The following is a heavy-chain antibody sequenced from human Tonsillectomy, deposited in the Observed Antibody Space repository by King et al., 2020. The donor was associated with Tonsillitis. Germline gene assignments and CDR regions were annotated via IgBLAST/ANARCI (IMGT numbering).Heavy chain of an antibody. CDR2: ISYDGSNK. V-gene: IGHV3-30-3*01. Sequence: VQLVESGGGVVQPGRSLRLSCAASGFTFRSYAMHWVRQAPGKGLEWVAIISYDGSNKYYADSVKGRFTISRDKSKNTLYLQMNSMRAVDTALDYCASGRWVYGSYTTRDYFYVGMDVWGQGTTVTVSS. J-gene: IGHJ6*02. D-gene: IGHD3-10*01. CDR3: ASGRWVYGSYTTRDYFYVGMDV. CDR1: GFTFRSYA.